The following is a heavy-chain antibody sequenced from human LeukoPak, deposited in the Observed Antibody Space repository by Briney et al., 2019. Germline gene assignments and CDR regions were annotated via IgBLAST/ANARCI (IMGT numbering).Heavy chain of an antibody. J-gene: IGHJ4*02. CDR1: GGSISSSNW. V-gene: IGHV4-4*02. CDR2: IYYSGTT. D-gene: IGHD6-19*01. Sequence: PSGTLSLTCAVSGGSISSSNWWSWVRQPPGKGLEWIGEIYYSGTTNYNPSLKSRVTISVDKSKNQFSLKLSSVTAADTAVYYCARDDVKSSGQKEPRGYWGQGTLVTVSS. CDR3: ARDDVKSSGQKEPRGY.